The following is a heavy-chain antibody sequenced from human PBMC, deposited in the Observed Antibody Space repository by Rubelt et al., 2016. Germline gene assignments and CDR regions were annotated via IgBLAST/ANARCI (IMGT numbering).Heavy chain of an antibody. D-gene: IGHD1-26*01. J-gene: IGHJ6*02. V-gene: IGHV4-34*01. Sequence: QVQLQQWGAGLLKPSETLSLTCAVYGGSFSGYYWSWIRQPPGKGLEWIGEINHSGSTNYNPSLMSRVTISVDTSKNQFSLKLSSVTAADTAVYYCARGRMGFHYYYYGMDVWGQGTTVTVSS. CDR3: ARGRMGFHYYYYGMDV. CDR2: INHSGST. CDR1: GGSFSGYY.